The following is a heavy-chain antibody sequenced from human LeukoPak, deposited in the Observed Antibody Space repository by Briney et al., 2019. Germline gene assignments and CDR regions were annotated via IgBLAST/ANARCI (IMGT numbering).Heavy chain of an antibody. CDR1: GYTFTGYY. CDR3: ASVSGWYGGYFDY. V-gene: IGHV1-2*02. J-gene: IGHJ4*02. Sequence: ALVKVSCKASGYTFTGYYMHWVRQAPGQGLEWMGWINPNSGGTNYAQKFQGRVTMTRDTSISTAYMELSRLRSDDTAVYYCASVSGWYGGYFDYWGQGTLVTVSS. CDR2: INPNSGGT. D-gene: IGHD6-19*01.